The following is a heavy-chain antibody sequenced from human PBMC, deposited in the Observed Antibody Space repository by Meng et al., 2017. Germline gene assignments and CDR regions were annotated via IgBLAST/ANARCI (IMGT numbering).Heavy chain of an antibody. V-gene: IGHV6-1*01. J-gene: IGHJ3*02. CDR2: TFYWSKEYK. D-gene: IGHD2/OR15-2a*01. CDR1: GDMFSSNSVA. CDR3: ARGLCNAFDI. Sequence: HVQLLQSVPRPVMPSHTPSPPCSTFGDMFSSNSVAWDCIMQSPSGDLEGLGRTFYWSKEYKYCALLLSSLIITNPDSTKNQFSLQLNTVPADDTTLYYCARGLCNAFDIWGQGTLVTVSS.